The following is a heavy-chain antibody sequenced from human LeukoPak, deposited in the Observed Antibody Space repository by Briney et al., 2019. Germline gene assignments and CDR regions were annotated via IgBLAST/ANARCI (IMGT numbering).Heavy chain of an antibody. J-gene: IGHJ4*02. V-gene: IGHV1-46*01. CDR3: AREGDPSYYDSSGYYLDY. Sequence: ASVNVSCKASGYTFTSYYMHWVRQAPGQGLEWMGIINPSGGSTSYAQKFQGRVTMTRDTSTSTVYMELSSLRSEDTAVYYCAREGDPSYYDSSGYYLDYWGQGTLVTVSS. CDR2: INPSGGST. CDR1: GYTFTSYY. D-gene: IGHD3-22*01.